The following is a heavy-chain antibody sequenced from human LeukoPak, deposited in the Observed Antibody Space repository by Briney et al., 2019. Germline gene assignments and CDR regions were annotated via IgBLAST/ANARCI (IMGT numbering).Heavy chain of an antibody. CDR3: AGNHYDFWSGYYIALDY. V-gene: IGHV4-34*01. J-gene: IGHJ4*02. CDR1: GGSFSGYY. Sequence: SETLSLTCAVYGGSFSGYYWSWVRQPPGKGVEWGGEINHSGSTNYNPSLKSRVTISVDTSKNQFSLKLSSVTAADTAVYYCAGNHYDFWSGYYIALDYWGQGTLVTVSS. D-gene: IGHD3-3*01. CDR2: INHSGST.